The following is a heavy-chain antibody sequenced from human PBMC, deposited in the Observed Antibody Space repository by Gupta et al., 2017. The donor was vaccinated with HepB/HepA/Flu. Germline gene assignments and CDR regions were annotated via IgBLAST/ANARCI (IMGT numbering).Heavy chain of an antibody. CDR2: IWYDGSNK. CDR1: GFTFSSYG. CDR3: ARDRVRLDD. J-gene: IGHJ4*02. Sequence: QVQLVESGGGVVQPGRSLRLSCEASGFTFSSYGMNWVRQAPGKGLEWVAAIWYDGSNKYYADSVKGRFTISRDNSKNTLFLLMNSLRAEDTALYFCARDRVRLDDWGMGTIVTVSS. V-gene: IGHV3-33*01.